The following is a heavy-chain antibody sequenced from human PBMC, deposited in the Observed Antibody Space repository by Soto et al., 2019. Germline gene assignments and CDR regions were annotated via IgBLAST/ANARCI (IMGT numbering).Heavy chain of an antibody. CDR3: AKKVLPYGGNCFDL. CDR2: ISGGGDAT. V-gene: IGHV3-23*01. CDR1: GFTFSNYA. D-gene: IGHD3-10*01. J-gene: IGHJ5*02. Sequence: GGSLRLSCAASGFTFSNYAMSWVRQAPGKGLEWVSTISGGGDATYYADSVKGRFTISRDNSKSTLYLRMNSLRADDSALYYCAKKVLPYGGNCFDLWGQGTLVPVSS.